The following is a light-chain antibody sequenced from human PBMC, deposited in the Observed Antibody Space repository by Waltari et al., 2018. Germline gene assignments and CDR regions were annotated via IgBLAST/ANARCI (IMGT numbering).Light chain of an antibody. V-gene: IGKV1-39*01. CDR3: QQTHSTPWT. J-gene: IGKJ1*01. CDR1: QNILNY. CDR2: AVS. Sequence: DIQMTQSPSSLSASVGDRVSITCRVSQNILNYLNWEQQKPGRAPKLLISAVSTLHTGVPPRFSASGSESGTVFSLTITSLRPEDFATYYCQQTHSTPWTFGQGTKVDIE.